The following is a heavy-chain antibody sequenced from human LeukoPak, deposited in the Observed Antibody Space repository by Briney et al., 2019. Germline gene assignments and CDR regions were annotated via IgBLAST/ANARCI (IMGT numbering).Heavy chain of an antibody. J-gene: IGHJ4*02. CDR2: ISPSADIT. CDR3: AKDDAWLQFND. V-gene: IGHV3-23*01. Sequence: GGSLRLSCAASGFSFSTYDMHWVRQAPGKGLEWISGISPSADITYYADSVKGRFTISRDNSENTLYLHMNSLRAGDTAVYFCAKDDAWLQFNDWGQGTLVTVSS. CDR1: GFSFSTYD. D-gene: IGHD5-24*01.